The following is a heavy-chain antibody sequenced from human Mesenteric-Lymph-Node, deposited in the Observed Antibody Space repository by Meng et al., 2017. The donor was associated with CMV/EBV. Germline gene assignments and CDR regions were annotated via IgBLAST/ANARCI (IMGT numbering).Heavy chain of an antibody. J-gene: IGHJ4*02. CDR2: NYWDDDK. Sequence: QITLKESGPTLGKPTQTLTLTCTFSGFSLSTSGVGVGWIRQPPGKALEWLALNYWDDDKRYSPSLKSRLTITKDTSKNQVVLTMTNMDPVDTATYYCAHSSGIAAAGPFYFDYWGQGTLVTVSS. D-gene: IGHD6-13*01. CDR1: GFSLSTSGVG. CDR3: AHSSGIAAAGPFYFDY. V-gene: IGHV2-5*02.